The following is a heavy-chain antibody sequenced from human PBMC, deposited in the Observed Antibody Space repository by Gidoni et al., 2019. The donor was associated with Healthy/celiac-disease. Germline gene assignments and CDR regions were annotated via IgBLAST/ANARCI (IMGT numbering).Heavy chain of an antibody. D-gene: IGHD1-20*01. V-gene: IGHV4-39*01. CDR2: IYYSGST. Sequence: QLQLQESGPGLVKPSETLSLTCTVSGGSISSSSYYWGWIRQPPGKGLEWIGSIYYSGSTYYNPSLKSRVTISVDTSKNQFSLKLSSVTAADTAVYYCARQGTMVRGSITGTTRLNWFDPWGQGTLVTVSS. J-gene: IGHJ5*02. CDR3: ARQGTMVRGSITGTTRLNWFDP. CDR1: GGSISSSSYY.